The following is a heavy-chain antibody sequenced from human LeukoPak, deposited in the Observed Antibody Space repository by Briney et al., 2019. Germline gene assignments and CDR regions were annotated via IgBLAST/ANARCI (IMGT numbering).Heavy chain of an antibody. V-gene: IGHV4-34*01. CDR1: GGSFSGYY. J-gene: IGHJ6*03. Sequence: SETLSLTCAVYGGSFSGYYWSWIRQPPGKGLEWIGEINHSGSTNYNPSLKSRVTISVDTSKNQFSLELSSVTAADTAVYYCARSGMVTGRNYYYYYYMDVWGKGTTVTVSS. CDR3: ARSGMVTGRNYYYYYYMDV. CDR2: INHSGST. D-gene: IGHD3-3*01.